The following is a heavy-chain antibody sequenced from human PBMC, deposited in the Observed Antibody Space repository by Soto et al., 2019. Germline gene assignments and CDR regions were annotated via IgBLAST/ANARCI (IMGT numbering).Heavy chain of an antibody. Sequence: QVQLVQSGAEVKKPGASVKVSCKASGYTFTSYGISWVRQAPGQGLEWMGWISAYNGNTNYAQKLQGRVTMTTDTSTSTAYIELRSLRSDDTAVYYCAREFNLRYYYYYMDVWGKGSTVTVSS. CDR3: AREFNLRYYYYYMDV. V-gene: IGHV1-18*01. J-gene: IGHJ6*03. CDR2: ISAYNGNT. CDR1: GYTFTSYG.